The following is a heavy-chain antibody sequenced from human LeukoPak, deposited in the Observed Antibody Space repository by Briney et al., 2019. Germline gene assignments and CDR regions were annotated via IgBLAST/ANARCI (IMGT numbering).Heavy chain of an antibody. CDR3: ARDNPYDSSGYYFGDIDI. D-gene: IGHD3-22*01. CDR2: IYTSGST. V-gene: IGHV4-4*07. J-gene: IGHJ3*02. CDR1: GGSISSYY. Sequence: SETLSLTCTVSGGSISSYYWSWIRQPAGKGLEWIGRIYTSGSTNYNPSLKSRVTMSVDTSKNQFSLKLSSVTAADTAVYYCARDNPYDSSGYYFGDIDIWGQGTMVTVSS.